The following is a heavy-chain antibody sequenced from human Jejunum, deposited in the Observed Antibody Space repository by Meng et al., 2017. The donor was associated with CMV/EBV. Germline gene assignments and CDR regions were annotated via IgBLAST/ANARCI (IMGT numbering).Heavy chain of an antibody. V-gene: IGHV1-18*03. CDR1: GNRFRSYR. CDR3: ARSRINDYGFFDY. Sequence: KVSGNRFRSYRINWVRQAPGQGLEWMGWISGYNGNTNNAQNLQGRVTMTTDTSTSTAYMELRSLRSDDMAVYYCARSRINDYGFFDYWGQGTLVTVSS. CDR2: ISGYNGNT. D-gene: IGHD5-12*01. J-gene: IGHJ4*02.